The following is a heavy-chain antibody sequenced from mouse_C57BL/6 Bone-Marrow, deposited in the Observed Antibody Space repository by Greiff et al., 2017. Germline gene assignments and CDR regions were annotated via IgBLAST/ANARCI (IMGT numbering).Heavy chain of an antibody. Sequence: VQLQQSGPELVKPGASVKMSCKASGYTFTDYNMHWVKQSHGKSLEWIGYINPNNGGTSYNQKFKGKATLTVNQSSSTAYMELRSLTSEDSAVYYCANDLLWLRRYYYAMDYWGQGTSVTVSS. CDR3: ANDLLWLRRYYYAMDY. D-gene: IGHD2-2*01. V-gene: IGHV1-22*01. CDR1: GYTFTDYN. J-gene: IGHJ4*01. CDR2: INPNNGGT.